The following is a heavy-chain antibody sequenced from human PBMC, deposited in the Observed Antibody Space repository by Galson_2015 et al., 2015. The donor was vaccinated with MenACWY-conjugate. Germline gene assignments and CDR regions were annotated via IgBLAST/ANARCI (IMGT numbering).Heavy chain of an antibody. CDR1: GFPFSSYA. CDR2: ISGGGHTT. V-gene: IGHV3-23*01. Sequence: SLRLSYAASGFPFSSYAMGWVRQAPGKGLEWVSDISGGGHTTFYAGSVKGRFTLPRDNSKHTLDLQMNSLSAEDTATYFCARDVRGGDSSSSPHWGQGTLVTVSS. J-gene: IGHJ4*02. CDR3: ARDVRGGDSSSSPH. D-gene: IGHD6-6*01.